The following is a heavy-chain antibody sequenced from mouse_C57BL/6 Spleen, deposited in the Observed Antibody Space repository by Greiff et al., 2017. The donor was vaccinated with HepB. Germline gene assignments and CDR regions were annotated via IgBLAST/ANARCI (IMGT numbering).Heavy chain of an antibody. V-gene: IGHV1-69*01. D-gene: IGHD2-3*01. Sequence: QVQLQQSGAELVMPGASVKLSCKASGYTFTSYWMHWVKQRPGQGLEWIGEIDPSDSYTNYNQKFKGKSTLTVDKSSSTAYMQLSSLTSEDSAVYYCARGLLHYWYFDVWGTGTTVTVSS. CDR1: GYTFTSYW. CDR3: ARGLLHYWYFDV. J-gene: IGHJ1*03. CDR2: IDPSDSYT.